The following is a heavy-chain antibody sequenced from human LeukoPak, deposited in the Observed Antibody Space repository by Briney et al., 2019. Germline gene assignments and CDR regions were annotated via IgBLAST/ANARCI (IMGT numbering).Heavy chain of an antibody. CDR1: GFTFSACW. Sequence: GGSLRLSCAASGFTFSACWMHWVRQAPGKGLEWVSSISSSSSYIYYADSVKGRFTISRDNAKNSLYLQMNSLRAEDTAVYYCARDPDPARPHCLDYWGQGTLVTVSS. D-gene: IGHD2-21*01. CDR2: ISSSSSYI. J-gene: IGHJ4*02. V-gene: IGHV3-21*01. CDR3: ARDPDPARPHCLDY.